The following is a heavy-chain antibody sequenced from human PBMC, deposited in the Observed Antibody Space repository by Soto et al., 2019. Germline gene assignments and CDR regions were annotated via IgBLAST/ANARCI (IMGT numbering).Heavy chain of an antibody. J-gene: IGHJ4*02. D-gene: IGHD2-15*01. V-gene: IGHV1-3*05. CDR1: GYTFTSYA. CDR3: ARDILFDY. Sequence: QVQLVQSGAEEKKPGASVKVSCKASGYTFTSYAMHWVRQAPGQRLEWMGWINAGNGNTKYSQKLQGRVTITRDTSASTAYMELSSLRSDDTAVYYCARDILFDYWGQGTLVTVSS. CDR2: INAGNGNT.